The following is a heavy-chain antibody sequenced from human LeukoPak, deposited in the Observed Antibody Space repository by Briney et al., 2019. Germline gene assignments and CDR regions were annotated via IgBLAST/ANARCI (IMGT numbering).Heavy chain of an antibody. CDR3: ARDGYNPVAFDI. Sequence: SSETLSLTCAVYGESFNGYYWTWIRQSPQKGLEWIGHINHVGITNYNPSLKSRLTILVDTSKNTFSLNLRSVTAADTAVYYCARDGYNPVAFDIWGQGTVVTVSS. V-gene: IGHV4-34*10. CDR2: INHVGIT. D-gene: IGHD5-24*01. CDR1: GESFNGYY. J-gene: IGHJ3*02.